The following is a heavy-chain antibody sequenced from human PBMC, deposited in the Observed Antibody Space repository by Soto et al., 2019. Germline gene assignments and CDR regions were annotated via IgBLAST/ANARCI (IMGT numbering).Heavy chain of an antibody. J-gene: IGHJ3*01. CDR2: IYWDDDK. CDR1: GFSLNTYRVG. Sequence: SGPTLVNPTQTLTLTCSFSGFSLNTYRVGVGWIRQPPGEALEWLAIIYWDDDKRYRPALQSRLAITKDTSRNQVVLTMSNLGPEDTGTYYCAHIMITYGGVTALDAFDFWGQGTMVTVSS. CDR3: AHIMITYGGVTALDAFDF. D-gene: IGHD3-16*01. V-gene: IGHV2-5*02.